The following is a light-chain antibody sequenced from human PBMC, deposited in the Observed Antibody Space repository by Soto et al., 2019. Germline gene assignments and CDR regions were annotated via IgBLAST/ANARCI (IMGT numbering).Light chain of an antibody. CDR2: DTS. J-gene: IGKJ5*01. V-gene: IGKV3-11*01. Sequence: EIVLTQSPGTLSLSPGERATLSCRASQSIRSNYLAWYQQKPGQAPRLLIYDTSNRATGVPARFSGSGSGTDFTLTISSLEPEDCAIYYCQQRQYWPPITFGQGTRLEIK. CDR3: QQRQYWPPIT. CDR1: QSIRSNY.